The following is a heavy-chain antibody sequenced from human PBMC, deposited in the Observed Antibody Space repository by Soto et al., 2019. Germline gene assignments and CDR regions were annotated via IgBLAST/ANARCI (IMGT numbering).Heavy chain of an antibody. Sequence: SETLSLTCTVSGGSISSSSYYWGWIRQPPGKGLEWIGSIYYSGSTYYNPSLKSRVTISVDTSKNQFSLKLSSVTAADTAVYYCARGIGLTYCSGGSCYLNHYFYMDVWGKGTTVTVSS. D-gene: IGHD2-15*01. J-gene: IGHJ6*03. CDR2: IYYSGST. CDR1: GGSISSSSYY. CDR3: ARGIGLTYCSGGSCYLNHYFYMDV. V-gene: IGHV4-39*01.